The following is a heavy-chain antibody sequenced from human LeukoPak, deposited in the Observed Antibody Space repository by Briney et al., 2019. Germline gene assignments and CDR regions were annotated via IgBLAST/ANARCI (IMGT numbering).Heavy chain of an antibody. D-gene: IGHD5-24*01. CDR1: GFTFSSYW. Sequence: GGSLRLSCAASGFTFSSYWMHWVRQAPGKGLVWVSRINTDGSSTSYADSVKGRFTISRDNAKNTLYLQMNSLRAEDTAVYYCARDSDGDAFDIWGQGTMVTVSS. CDR2: INTDGSST. V-gene: IGHV3-74*01. J-gene: IGHJ3*02. CDR3: ARDSDGDAFDI.